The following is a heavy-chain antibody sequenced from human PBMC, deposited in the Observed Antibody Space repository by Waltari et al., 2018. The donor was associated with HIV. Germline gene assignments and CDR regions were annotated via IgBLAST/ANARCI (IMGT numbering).Heavy chain of an antibody. V-gene: IGHV4-61*02. CDR3: ARRQHTGTYSRGFDS. J-gene: IGHJ4*02. D-gene: IGHD1-26*01. Sequence: QVQLQESGPGLVKPSQTLSLTCVVSGGSINNGNYYWNWIRQPAGKRLELIGHIYFSGATNYSPSIKSRVTISVDTSKNQFSLKLISVTAADTAVYYCARRQHTGTYSRGFDSWGQGALVTVSS. CDR1: GGSINNGNYY. CDR2: IYFSGAT.